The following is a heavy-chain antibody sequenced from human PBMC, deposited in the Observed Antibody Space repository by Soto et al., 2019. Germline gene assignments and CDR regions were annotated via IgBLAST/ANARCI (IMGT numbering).Heavy chain of an antibody. CDR3: PKANAAAADLFDC. D-gene: IGHD6-13*01. J-gene: IGHJ4*02. V-gene: IGHV3-53*01. CDR1: GFSVSNNY. Sequence: EVQLVESGGGLIQPGGSLRLSCAASGFSVSNNYMTWVRQAPGKGLEWFSAIYSGGSTYYADSVKGRFTISRDNSKNTRYPQTNSRRADDTGVYYCPKANAAAADLFDCWGQGTLVTVCS. CDR2: IYSGGST.